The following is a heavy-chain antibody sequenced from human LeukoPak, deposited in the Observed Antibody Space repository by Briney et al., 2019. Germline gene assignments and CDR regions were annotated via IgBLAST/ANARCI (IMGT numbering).Heavy chain of an antibody. CDR1: GGTFNSYD. CDR2: TIPIFGTA. V-gene: IGHV1-69*13. D-gene: IGHD2-2*02. CDR3: ARDRPRYCSSTSCYILHYYYYGMDV. Sequence: SVKVSCKASGGTFNSYDISWVRQAPGQGLEWMGGTIPIFGTAKYAQKFQGRVTITADESTSTAYMELSSLRSEDTAVYYCARDRPRYCSSTSCYILHYYYYGMDVWGQGTTVTVSS. J-gene: IGHJ6*02.